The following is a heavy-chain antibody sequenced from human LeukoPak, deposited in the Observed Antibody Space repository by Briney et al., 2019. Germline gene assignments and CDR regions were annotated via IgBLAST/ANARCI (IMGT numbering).Heavy chain of an antibody. CDR3: ARDAPSGSYGRRYYYYYMDV. D-gene: IGHD1-26*01. Sequence: SETLSLTCAVYGGSFSGYYWSWIRQPPGKGLEWIGEINHSGSTNYNPSLKSRVTISVDTSKNQFSLKLSSVTAADTAVYYCARDAPSGSYGRRYYYYYMDVWGKGTTVTVSS. V-gene: IGHV4-34*01. CDR1: GGSFSGYY. J-gene: IGHJ6*03. CDR2: INHSGST.